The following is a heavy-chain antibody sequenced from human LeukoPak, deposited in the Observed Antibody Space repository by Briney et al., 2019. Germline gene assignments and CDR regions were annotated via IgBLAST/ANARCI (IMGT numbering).Heavy chain of an antibody. J-gene: IGHJ5*02. Sequence: GGSLRLSCAASGFTFSSYSMNWVRQAPGKGLEWVSYISSSSTIYYADSVKGRLTISRDNAKNSLYLQMNSLRAEDTAVYYCASSSSIAARGIWFDPWGQGTLVTVSS. D-gene: IGHD6-6*01. CDR1: GFTFSSYS. CDR3: ASSSSIAARGIWFDP. V-gene: IGHV3-48*04. CDR2: ISSSSTI.